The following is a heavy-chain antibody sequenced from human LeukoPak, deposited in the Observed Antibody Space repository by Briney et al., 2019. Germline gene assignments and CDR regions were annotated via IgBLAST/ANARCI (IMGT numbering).Heavy chain of an antibody. D-gene: IGHD6-19*01. CDR1: GGSISSSSYY. Sequence: PSETLSLTCTVSGGSISSSSYYWGWIRQPPGKGLEWIGSIYYSGSTYYNPSLKSRVTISVDTSKNQFSLKLSSVTAADTAVYYCARDRGWRAGWLSDYWGQGTLVTVSS. CDR2: IYYSGST. CDR3: ARDRGWRAGWLSDY. J-gene: IGHJ4*02. V-gene: IGHV4-39*07.